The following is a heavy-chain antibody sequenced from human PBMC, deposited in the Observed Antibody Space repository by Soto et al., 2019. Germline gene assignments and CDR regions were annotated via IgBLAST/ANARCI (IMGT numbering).Heavy chain of an antibody. V-gene: IGHV1-69*02. CDR1: GGTFSNYT. J-gene: IGHJ6*03. Sequence: QVQLVPSGAEVKKPGSSVKVSCKASGGTFSNYTISWVRQAPGQGLEWMGRIIPILGIAKYAQKFQRRVTSTADKSTNTAYMELSSLRSEDTAMYYCAKVSEMGSVTEGYYYYMDVWGKGTTVTVSS. CDR3: AKVSEMGSVTEGYYYYMDV. CDR2: IIPILGIA. D-gene: IGHD3-10*01.